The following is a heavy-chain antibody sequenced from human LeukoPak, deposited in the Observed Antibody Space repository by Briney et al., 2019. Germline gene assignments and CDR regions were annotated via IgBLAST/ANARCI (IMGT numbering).Heavy chain of an antibody. Sequence: QPGRSLRLSCAASGFTFSSYAMSWVRQAPGKGLEWVSAISGSGGSTYYADSVKGRFTISRDNSKNTLYLQMNSLRAEDTAVYYCAKDLYCSSTSCPATFDYWGQGTLVTVSS. J-gene: IGHJ4*02. CDR2: ISGSGGST. V-gene: IGHV3-23*01. D-gene: IGHD2-2*01. CDR3: AKDLYCSSTSCPATFDY. CDR1: GFTFSSYA.